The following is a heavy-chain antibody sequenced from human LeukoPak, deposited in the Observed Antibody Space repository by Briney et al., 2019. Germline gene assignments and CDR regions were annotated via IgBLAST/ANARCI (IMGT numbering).Heavy chain of an antibody. V-gene: IGHV4-34*01. J-gene: IGHJ4*02. Sequence: PSETLSLTCAVYGGSFSGYYWSWIRQPPGKGLEWIGEINHSGSTNYNPSLKSRVTISVDTSKNQFSLKLSSVTAADTAVYYCAGGELRYFDWLSLRYYFDYWGQGTLVTVSS. CDR1: GGSFSGYY. D-gene: IGHD3-9*01. CDR3: AGGELRYFDWLSLRYYFDY. CDR2: INHSGST.